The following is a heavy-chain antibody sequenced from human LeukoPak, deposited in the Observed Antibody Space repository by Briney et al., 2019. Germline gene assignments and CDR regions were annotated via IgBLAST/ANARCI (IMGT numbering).Heavy chain of an antibody. CDR2: INAYNGNT. D-gene: IGHD2-15*01. V-gene: IGHV1-18*01. CDR1: GYTFTSYG. J-gene: IGHJ5*02. CDR3: ARVPGSWYEIDWFDP. Sequence: ASVKVSCKASGYTFTSYGISWVRQAPGQGLEWMGWINAYNGNTNYAQKLQGRVTMTTDTSTSTAYMELRSLRSDDTAVYYCARVPGSWYEIDWFDPWGQGTLVTVSS.